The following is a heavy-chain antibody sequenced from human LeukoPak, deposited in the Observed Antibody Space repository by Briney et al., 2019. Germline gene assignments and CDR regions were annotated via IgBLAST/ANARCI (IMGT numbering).Heavy chain of an antibody. CDR1: GFTFSSYA. J-gene: IGHJ4*02. Sequence: GGSLRLSCAASGFTFSSYAVTWVRQAPGKGLQWVSAISDSGGDTYYADSVKGRFTISRDNSKNTLYLQMNSLRAEDTAVYYCATVRGYSYGFMFCYFDYWGQGTLVTVSS. D-gene: IGHD5-18*01. CDR2: ISDSGGDT. CDR3: ATVRGYSYGFMFCYFDY. V-gene: IGHV3-23*01.